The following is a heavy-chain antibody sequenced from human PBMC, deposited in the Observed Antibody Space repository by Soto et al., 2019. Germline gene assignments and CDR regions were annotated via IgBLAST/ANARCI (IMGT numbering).Heavy chain of an antibody. CDR2: IYPSDSDT. V-gene: IGHV5-51*03. D-gene: IGHD4-17*01. Sequence: PGESLKRAGQVSGYTFTIYWIGWVRQMPGKGLEWMGIIYPSDSDTRCSPSFQGQVTISADQSIHTAYLQWDSLKASDTAIYYCARPANTVADHFDLWGQGPPVTVSS. CDR3: ARPANTVADHFDL. CDR1: GYTFTIYW. J-gene: IGHJ4*02.